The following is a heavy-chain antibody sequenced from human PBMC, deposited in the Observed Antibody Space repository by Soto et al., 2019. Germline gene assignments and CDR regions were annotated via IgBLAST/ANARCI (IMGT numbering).Heavy chain of an antibody. V-gene: IGHV3-23*01. D-gene: IGHD4-4*01. Sequence: GGSLRLSCAASGFTFSSYAMSWVRQAPGKGLEWVSAISGSGGSTYYADSVKGRFTISRDNSKNTLYLQMNSLRAEDTAVYYCAKDRTSNYVGLDAFDIWGQGTMVTVSS. J-gene: IGHJ3*02. CDR2: ISGSGGST. CDR3: AKDRTSNYVGLDAFDI. CDR1: GFTFSSYA.